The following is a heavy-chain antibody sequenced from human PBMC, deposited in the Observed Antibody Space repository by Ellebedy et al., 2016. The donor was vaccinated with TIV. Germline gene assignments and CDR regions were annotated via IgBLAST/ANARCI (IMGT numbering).Heavy chain of an antibody. D-gene: IGHD2-15*01. Sequence: ASVKVSCKASGYTFTSYAMHWVRQAPGQRLEWMGWINAGNGNTKYSQKFQGRVTITRDTSASTAYMELSSLRSEDTAVYYCARGVPTSGGSFIVDYWGQGTLVTVSS. J-gene: IGHJ4*02. V-gene: IGHV1-3*01. CDR3: ARGVPTSGGSFIVDY. CDR2: INAGNGNT. CDR1: GYTFTSYA.